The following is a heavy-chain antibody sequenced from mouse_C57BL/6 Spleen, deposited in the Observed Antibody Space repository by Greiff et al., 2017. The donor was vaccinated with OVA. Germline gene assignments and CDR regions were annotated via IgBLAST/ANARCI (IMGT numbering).Heavy chain of an antibody. D-gene: IGHD2-4*01. Sequence: VQLQQPGAELVKPGASVKLSCKASGYTFTSYWMHWVKQRPGQGLEWIGMIHPNSGSTNYNEKFKSKATLTVDKSSSTAYMQLSSLTSEDSAVYCCARSGYDYDMDYWGQGTSVTVSS. CDR3: ARSGYDYDMDY. CDR1: GYTFTSYW. V-gene: IGHV1-64*01. CDR2: IHPNSGST. J-gene: IGHJ4*01.